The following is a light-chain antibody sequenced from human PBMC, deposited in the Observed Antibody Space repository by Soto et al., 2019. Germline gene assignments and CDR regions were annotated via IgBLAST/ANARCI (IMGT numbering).Light chain of an antibody. J-gene: IGKJ1*01. V-gene: IGKV1-5*03. CDR1: QTISSW. CDR2: KAS. Sequence: IQLTQSPSSLSASVGDRVTITCRASQTISSWLAWYQQKPGKAPKLLIYKASTLKSGVPSRFSGSGSGTEFTLTISSLQPDDFATYYCQQYKDSVWTFGQGTKVDIK. CDR3: QQYKDSVWT.